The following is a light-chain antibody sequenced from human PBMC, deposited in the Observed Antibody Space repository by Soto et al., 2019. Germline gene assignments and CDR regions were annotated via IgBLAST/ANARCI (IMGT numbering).Light chain of an antibody. V-gene: IGKV1-12*01. CDR2: AAS. CDR3: QQANSFPFT. Sequence: DIQMTQSPSSVSAPVGDRVTITCRASLDISYLLAWYQQKAGRAPKLLIYAASTLEGGVPSRFSGSGSGTHFTLTISSLQPEDFATYYCQQANSFPFTFGPGTKVDMK. J-gene: IGKJ3*01. CDR1: LDISYL.